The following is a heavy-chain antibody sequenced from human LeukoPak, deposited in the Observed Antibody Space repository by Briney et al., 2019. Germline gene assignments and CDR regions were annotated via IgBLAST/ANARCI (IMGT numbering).Heavy chain of an antibody. J-gene: IGHJ4*02. CDR1: GFTFSNYG. CDR3: APDEGGDYVGLGY. Sequence: GGSLRLSCAASGFTFSNYGIHWVRQAPGKGLEWLALISYDGSNKYYADSVKGRFTISRDNSKNTLYLQMSSLQTEDTAVYYCAPDEGGDYVGLGYWGQGTLVTVSS. D-gene: IGHD4-17*01. CDR2: ISYDGSNK. V-gene: IGHV3-30*03.